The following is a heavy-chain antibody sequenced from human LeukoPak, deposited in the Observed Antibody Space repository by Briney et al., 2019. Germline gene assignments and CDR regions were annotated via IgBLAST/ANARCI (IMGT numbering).Heavy chain of an antibody. D-gene: IGHD2-2*01. CDR1: GSTFSRFA. Sequence: GASVKVSCKASGSTFSRFAMSWVRRAPRQGLEWMGGIIPIFGTANYAQRFQGRVTITADESTGTAYMELSGLRSEDTAVYYCARGLGCSSTSCSIYYMDVWGKGTTVTISS. CDR3: ARGLGCSSTSCSIYYMDV. J-gene: IGHJ6*03. CDR2: IIPIFGTA. V-gene: IGHV1-69*13.